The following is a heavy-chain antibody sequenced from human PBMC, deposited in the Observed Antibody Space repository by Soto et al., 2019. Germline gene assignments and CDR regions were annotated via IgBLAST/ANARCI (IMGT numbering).Heavy chain of an antibody. D-gene: IGHD5-12*01. CDR2: IYSGGST. Sequence: EVQLVESGGGLVQPGGSLRLSCAASGFTVSSNYMSWVRQAPGKGLEWVSVIYSGGSTYYADSVKGRFTISRDNSKNTLYLQMNSLRAEDTAVYYCARAPRGGYFHSYIWGQGTMVTVSS. J-gene: IGHJ3*02. V-gene: IGHV3-66*01. CDR3: ARAPRGGYFHSYI. CDR1: GFTVSSNY.